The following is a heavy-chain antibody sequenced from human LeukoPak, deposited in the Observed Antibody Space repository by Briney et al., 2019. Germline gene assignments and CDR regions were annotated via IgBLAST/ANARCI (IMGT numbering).Heavy chain of an antibody. V-gene: IGHV1-2*02. Sequence: ASVKVSCKASGYTFTDYYLRWVRRAPGQGFEWMGWINPNSGDTNYAQKFQGRVTMTRDTSISTAHMEMSRLRSDDTAVYYCARANFLYCSSTTCLFDYWGQGTQVTVSS. D-gene: IGHD2-2*01. CDR3: ARANFLYCSSTTCLFDY. CDR1: GYTFTDYY. CDR2: INPNSGDT. J-gene: IGHJ4*02.